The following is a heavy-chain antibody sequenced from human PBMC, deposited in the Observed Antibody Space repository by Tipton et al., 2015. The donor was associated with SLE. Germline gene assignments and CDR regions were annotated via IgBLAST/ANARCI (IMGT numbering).Heavy chain of an antibody. CDR1: GGSISSHY. D-gene: IGHD3-9*01. CDR3: ARRHDILTGYYTFDY. V-gene: IGHV4-59*08. J-gene: IGHJ4*02. CDR2: IYYSGST. Sequence: TLSLTCTVSGGSISSHYWSWIRQPPGKGLEWIGYIYYSGSTNYNPSLKSRVTISVDTSKNQFSLKLSSVTAADTAVYYCARRHDILTGYYTFDYWGQGTLVTVSS.